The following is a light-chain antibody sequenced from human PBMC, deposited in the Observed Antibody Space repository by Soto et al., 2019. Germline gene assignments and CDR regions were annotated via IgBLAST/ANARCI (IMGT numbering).Light chain of an antibody. V-gene: IGLV2-14*01. J-gene: IGLJ3*02. CDR3: SSYTSGSTRV. CDR2: EVS. CDR1: SSDVGGYNY. Sequence: QSALTQPASVSGSPGQSITISCIGTSSDVGGYNYVSWYQQHPGKAPKLIIYEVSDRPSGVSNRFSGSKSGNTASLTISGLQAEDEADYYCSSYTSGSTRVFGGGTKVTVL.